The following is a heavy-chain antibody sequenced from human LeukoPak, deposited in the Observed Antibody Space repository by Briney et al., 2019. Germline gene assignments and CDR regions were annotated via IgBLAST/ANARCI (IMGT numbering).Heavy chain of an antibody. Sequence: GESLKISCKGSGDSFTSHWIGWVGQMPGKGLEWMGITYPGDSDIRYSPSFQGHVPISADKSISTAYLQWSSLKASDTATYYCARLQRTAGTYYDYWGQGTLVTVSS. CDR3: ARLQRTAGTYYDY. D-gene: IGHD1-1*01. CDR2: TYPGDSDI. CDR1: GDSFTSHW. V-gene: IGHV5-51*01. J-gene: IGHJ4*02.